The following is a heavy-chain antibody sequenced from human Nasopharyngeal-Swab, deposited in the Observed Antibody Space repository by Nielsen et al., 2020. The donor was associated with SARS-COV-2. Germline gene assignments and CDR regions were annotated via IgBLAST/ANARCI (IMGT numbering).Heavy chain of an antibody. J-gene: IGHJ6*02. CDR3: ATRGYCSGGSCYSLYYYYGMDV. V-gene: IGHV1-24*01. CDR1: GYTLTELS. D-gene: IGHD2-15*01. Sequence: ASVKVSCKVSGYTLTELSMHWVRQAPGKGLEWMGGFDPEDGETIYAQKFQGRVTMTEDTSTDTAYMELSSLRSEDTAVYYCATRGYCSGGSCYSLYYYYGMDVWGQGTTVTVS. CDR2: FDPEDGET.